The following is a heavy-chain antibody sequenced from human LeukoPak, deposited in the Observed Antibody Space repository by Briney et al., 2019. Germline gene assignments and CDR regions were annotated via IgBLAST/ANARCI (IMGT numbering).Heavy chain of an antibody. D-gene: IGHD5-18*01. V-gene: IGHV1-69*13. CDR3: ASRVGTTWIQLWLPLDY. CDR2: IIPIFGTA. J-gene: IGHJ4*02. Sequence: GASVKVFCKASGGTFSSYAISWARQAPGQGLEWMGGIIPIFGTANYAQKFQGRVTITADESTSTAYMELSSLRSEDTAVYYCASRVGTTWIQLWLPLDYWGQGTLVTVSS. CDR1: GGTFSSYA.